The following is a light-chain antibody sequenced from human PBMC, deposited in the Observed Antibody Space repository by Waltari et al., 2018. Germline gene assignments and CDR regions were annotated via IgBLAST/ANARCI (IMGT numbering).Light chain of an antibody. J-gene: IGKJ1*01. CDR3: MQGIEYPPWT. CDR2: EVS. V-gene: IGKV2-40*01. CDR1: QSLLDSEDGNTY. Sequence: DIVMTRTPLSLPVTLGEPASISCRSSQSLLDSEDGNTYLDWYLQKPGQSPQLLIYEVSNRASGVPDRFSGSGSDTDFTLKISRVEAEDVGVYYCMQGIEYPPWTFGQGTKVEIK.